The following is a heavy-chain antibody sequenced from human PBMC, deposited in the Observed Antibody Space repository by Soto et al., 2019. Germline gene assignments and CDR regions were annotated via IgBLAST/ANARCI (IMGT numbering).Heavy chain of an antibody. Sequence: GGSLRLSCAASGFTFSSYGMHWVRQAPGKGLEWVAVISYDGSSSRFTKYADSVRGRFTISRDNAKNALYLQMNSLRAEDTAVYYCARRLGSLPTANLDLWGRGTLVTVSS. V-gene: IGHV3-30*03. CDR3: ARRLGSLPTANLDL. CDR2: ISYDGSSSRFT. D-gene: IGHD1-1*01. CDR1: GFTFSSYG. J-gene: IGHJ2*01.